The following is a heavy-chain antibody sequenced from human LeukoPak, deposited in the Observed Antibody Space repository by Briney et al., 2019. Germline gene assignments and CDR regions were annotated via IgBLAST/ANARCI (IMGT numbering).Heavy chain of an antibody. CDR3: ARDLSQNYYDSSGYFPY. V-gene: IGHV1-69*13. J-gene: IGHJ4*02. Sequence: ASVKVSCKASGGTFSSYAISWVRQAPGQGLEWMGGIIPIFGTANYAQKFQGRVTITADESTSTAYMELSSLRSEDTAVYYCARDLSQNYYDSSGYFPYWGQGTLVTVSS. CDR2: IIPIFGTA. CDR1: GGTFSSYA. D-gene: IGHD3-22*01.